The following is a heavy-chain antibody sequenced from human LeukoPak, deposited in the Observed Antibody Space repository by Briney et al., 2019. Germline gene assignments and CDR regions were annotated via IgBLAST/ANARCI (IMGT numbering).Heavy chain of an antibody. J-gene: IGHJ3*02. CDR2: ISWNSGSI. D-gene: IGHD4-17*01. Sequence: GGSLRPSCAASGFSFDDYAMHWVRQAPGKGLEGVSAISWNSGSIGYADFVKGRFTISRDNAKNSLYLQMNSLRAEDTALYYCAKTPAPNYGDYLGTFDIWGQGTMVTVSS. CDR3: AKTPAPNYGDYLGTFDI. CDR1: GFSFDDYA. V-gene: IGHV3-9*01.